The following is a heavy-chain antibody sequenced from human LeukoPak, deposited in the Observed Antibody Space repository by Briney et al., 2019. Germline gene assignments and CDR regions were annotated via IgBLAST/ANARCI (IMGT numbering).Heavy chain of an antibody. D-gene: IGHD2-2*01. CDR1: GFTFSSYA. J-gene: IGHJ4*02. Sequence: PGGSLRLSCAASGFTFSSYAMSWVRQAPGKGLEWVSAISGSGGSTYYADSVKGRFTISRDNSKNTLYLQMNSLRAEDTAVYYCAKVRVVPAAIPPLNYFDYWGQGTLVTVSS. CDR3: AKVRVVPAAIPPLNYFDY. V-gene: IGHV3-23*01. CDR2: ISGSGGST.